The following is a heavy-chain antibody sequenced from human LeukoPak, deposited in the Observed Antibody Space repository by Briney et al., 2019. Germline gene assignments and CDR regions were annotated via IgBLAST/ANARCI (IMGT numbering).Heavy chain of an antibody. D-gene: IGHD3-10*01. CDR2: INHSGST. V-gene: IGHV4-34*01. CDR1: GGSFSGYY. Sequence: SETLSLTCAVSGGSFSGYYWSWIRQPPGKGLEWIGEINHSGSTNYNPSLKSRVTISVDTSKNQFSLKLSSVTAADTAVYYCARGRSFSGWFDPWGQGTLVTVSS. J-gene: IGHJ5*02. CDR3: ARGRSFSGWFDP.